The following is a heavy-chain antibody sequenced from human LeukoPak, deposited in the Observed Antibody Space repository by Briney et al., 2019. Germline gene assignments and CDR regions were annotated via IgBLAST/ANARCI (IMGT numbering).Heavy chain of an antibody. V-gene: IGHV4-4*09. D-gene: IGHD3-22*01. J-gene: IGHJ3*02. Sequence: SETLSLTCTISGDSGDSMNTYYWSWVRQPPGKALEWIGYIYNSGNTNYNPSLRSRVTMSVDTSRNQFSLRLSSVTAADTAVYYCARVWEYTLYYVGSGETFDIWGQGTMVTVSS. CDR3: ARVWEYTLYYVGSGETFDI. CDR2: IYNSGNT. CDR1: GDSGDSMNTYY.